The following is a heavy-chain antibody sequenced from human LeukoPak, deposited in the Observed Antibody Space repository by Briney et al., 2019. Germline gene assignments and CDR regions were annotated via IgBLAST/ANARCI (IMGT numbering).Heavy chain of an antibody. CDR2: IYYSGST. D-gene: IGHD3-10*02. Sequence: PSETLSLTCTVSGGSISSYYWSWIRQPPGKGLEWIGYIYYSGSTNYNPSLKSRVTISVDTSKNQFSLKLSSVTAADTAVYYCAELGITMIGGVWGKGTTVTISS. J-gene: IGHJ6*04. V-gene: IGHV4-59*01. CDR3: AELGITMIGGV. CDR1: GGSISSYY.